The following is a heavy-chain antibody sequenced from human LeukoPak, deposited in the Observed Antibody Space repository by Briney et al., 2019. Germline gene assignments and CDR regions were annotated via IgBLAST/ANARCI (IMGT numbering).Heavy chain of an antibody. V-gene: IGHV1-18*01. J-gene: IGHJ6*03. D-gene: IGHD6-13*01. CDR3: ARDNYSSSWYYYYYYMDV. CDR2: ISAYNGNT. Sequence: ASVKVSCKASGYTFTSYGISWVRQAPGQGLEWMGWISAYNGNTSYAQKLQGRVTMTTDTSTSTAYMELRSLRSDDTAVYYCARDNYSSSWYYYYYYMDVWGKGTTVTISS. CDR1: GYTFTSYG.